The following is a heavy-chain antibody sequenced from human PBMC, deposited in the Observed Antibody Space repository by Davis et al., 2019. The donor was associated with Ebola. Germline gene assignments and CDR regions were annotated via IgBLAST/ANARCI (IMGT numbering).Heavy chain of an antibody. CDR2: IYHSGST. CDR1: GGSISSSNW. J-gene: IGHJ6*03. V-gene: IGHV4-4*02. Sequence: PSETLSLTCAVSGGSISSSNWWSWVRQPPGKGLEWIGEIYHSGSTNYNPSLKSRVTISVDKSKNQFSLKLSSVTAADTAVYYCAREYSKGSRNYYYMDVWGKGTTVTVSS. D-gene: IGHD4-11*01. CDR3: AREYSKGSRNYYYMDV.